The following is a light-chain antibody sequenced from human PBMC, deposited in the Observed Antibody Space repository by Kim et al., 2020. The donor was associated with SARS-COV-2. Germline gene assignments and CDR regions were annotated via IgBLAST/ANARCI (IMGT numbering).Light chain of an antibody. J-gene: IGLJ2*01. Sequence: QSITIACTGTSSGVGNYNLVSWYQQHPGKAPKLMIYEVSKRPSGVSNRFSGSKSGNTASLTISGLQAEDEADYYCCSYAGSSTFVVFGGGTQLTVL. CDR1: SSGVGNYNL. CDR3: CSYAGSSTFVV. CDR2: EVS. V-gene: IGLV2-23*02.